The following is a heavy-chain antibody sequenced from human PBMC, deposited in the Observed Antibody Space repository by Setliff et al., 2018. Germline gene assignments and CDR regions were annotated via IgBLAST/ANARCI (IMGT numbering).Heavy chain of an antibody. CDR3: ARDAPGEYDFWSGYSRRPWFDP. V-gene: IGHV3-23*01. CDR2: IFGSGDNT. D-gene: IGHD3-3*01. Sequence: GGSLRLSCAASGFSFSSYAMSWVRQAPGKGLEWVSKIFGSGDNTYYADSVKGRFTISRDNSKNTLYLQMTSLRAEDTAVYYCARDAPGEYDFWSGYSRRPWFDPWGQGTLVTVSS. CDR1: GFSFSSYA. J-gene: IGHJ5*02.